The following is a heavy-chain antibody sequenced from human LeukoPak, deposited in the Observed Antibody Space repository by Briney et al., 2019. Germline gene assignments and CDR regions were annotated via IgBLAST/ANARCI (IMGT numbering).Heavy chain of an antibody. CDR3: AKDGVVRLVVVPAAISYFDY. Sequence: GGSLRLSCAASGFTFSSYAMHWVRQAPGKGLEWVAVISYDGSNKYYADSVKGRFTISRDNSKNTLYLQMNSLRAEDTAVYYCAKDGVVRLVVVPAAISYFDYWGQGTLVTVSS. V-gene: IGHV3-30-3*01. J-gene: IGHJ4*02. CDR1: GFTFSSYA. CDR2: ISYDGSNK. D-gene: IGHD2-2*01.